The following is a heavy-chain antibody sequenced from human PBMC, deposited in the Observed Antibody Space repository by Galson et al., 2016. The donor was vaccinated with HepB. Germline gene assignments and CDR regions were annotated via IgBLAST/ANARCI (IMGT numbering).Heavy chain of an antibody. CDR2: ISSSGEHI. D-gene: IGHD1-26*01. V-gene: IGHV3-23*01. CDR1: GFTFSSYA. Sequence: SLRLSCAASGFTFSSYAMSWVRQSPGEGLEGVSSISSSGEHISYADSVKGRFTISRDNSKNTVSLLMSSLRADDTAIYYCAKVGFSDLDYWGQGTLVTVSS. J-gene: IGHJ4*02. CDR3: AKVGFSDLDY.